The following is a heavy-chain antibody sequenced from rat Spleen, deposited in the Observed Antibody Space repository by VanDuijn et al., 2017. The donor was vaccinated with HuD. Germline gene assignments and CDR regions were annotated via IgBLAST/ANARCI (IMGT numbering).Heavy chain of an antibody. CDR3: ATPTPGIPFAY. Sequence: EVQLVESGGGLVQPGRSVRLSCAASGFTFSNFPMAWVRQFPKKGLEWVAIIIYDGSGTFYLDSVKGRFTISRDNAKNTLSLQMDSLRTEDTATYYCATPTPGIPFAYWGQGTLVTVSS. CDR2: IIYDGSGT. V-gene: IGHV5-7*01. CDR1: GFTFSNFP. J-gene: IGHJ3*01. D-gene: IGHD1-4*01.